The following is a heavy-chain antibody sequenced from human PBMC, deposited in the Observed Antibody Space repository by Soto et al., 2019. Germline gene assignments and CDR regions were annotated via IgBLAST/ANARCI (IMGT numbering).Heavy chain of an antibody. D-gene: IGHD6-13*01. J-gene: IGHJ5*02. CDR2: ISNNGGST. V-gene: IGHV3-23*01. CDR1: GFTFSSYA. CDR3: AKAYIAGPTGSFDP. Sequence: EVQLLESGGGLVQPGESLRLSCAASGFTFSSYALTWVRHAPGKGLEWVSAISNNGGSTYYADSVKGRFTVSRDNSKNTLYLQMNSLRAEDTAVYYCAKAYIAGPTGSFDPWGQGTLVTVSS.